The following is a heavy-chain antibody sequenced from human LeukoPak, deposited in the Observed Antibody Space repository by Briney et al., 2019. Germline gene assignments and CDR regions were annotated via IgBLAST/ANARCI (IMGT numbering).Heavy chain of an antibody. CDR1: GYTFTSYG. V-gene: IGHV1-18*01. D-gene: IGHD3-3*01. Sequence: ASVKVSCKASGYTFTSYGISWVRQAPGQGLEWMGWISAYNGNTNYAQKLQGRVTMTTDTSTSTAYMELRSLRSDDTAVYYCARDWPRFWGGYYPFDYWGQGTLVTVSS. CDR3: ARDWPRFWGGYYPFDY. J-gene: IGHJ4*02. CDR2: ISAYNGNT.